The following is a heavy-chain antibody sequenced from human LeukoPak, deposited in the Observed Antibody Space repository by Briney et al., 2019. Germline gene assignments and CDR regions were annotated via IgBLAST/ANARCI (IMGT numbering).Heavy chain of an antibody. Sequence: PGGSLRLSCAASGFTFSSYSMNWVRQAPGKGLEWVSYISSSSSTIYYADSVKGRFTITRDNAKNSLYLQMNSLRAEDTAVYYCAREGGVSFDRFDPWGQGTLVTVSS. CDR2: ISSSSSTI. V-gene: IGHV3-48*04. CDR3: AREGGVSFDRFDP. CDR1: GFTFSSYS. D-gene: IGHD1-26*01. J-gene: IGHJ5*02.